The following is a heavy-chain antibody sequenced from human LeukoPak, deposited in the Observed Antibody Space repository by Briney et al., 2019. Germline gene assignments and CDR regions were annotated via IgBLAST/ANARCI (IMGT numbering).Heavy chain of an antibody. V-gene: IGHV1-69*05. D-gene: IGHD3-22*01. CDR2: IIPIFGTA. CDR3: AGSGYYYGGLTD. J-gene: IGHJ4*02. CDR1: GGTFSSYA. Sequence: SVKVSCKASGGTFSSYAISWVRQAPGQGLEWMGRIIPIFGTANYAQKFQGRVTMTRDTSTSTVYIELSSLRSEDTAVYYCAGSGYYYGGLTDWGQGTMVTVSS.